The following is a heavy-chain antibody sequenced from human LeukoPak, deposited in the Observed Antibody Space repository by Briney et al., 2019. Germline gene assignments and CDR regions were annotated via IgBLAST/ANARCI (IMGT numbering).Heavy chain of an antibody. Sequence: ASVKVSCKASGYTFTSYGISWVRQAPGQGLEWMGWISAYNGNTNYAQKLQGRVTMTTDTSTSTAYMELRSLRSDDTAVYYCARVRYYYDSSGYYQDYWGQGTLVTVSS. CDR2: ISAYNGNT. J-gene: IGHJ4*02. V-gene: IGHV1-18*01. D-gene: IGHD3-22*01. CDR3: ARVRYYYDSSGYYQDY. CDR1: GYTFTSYG.